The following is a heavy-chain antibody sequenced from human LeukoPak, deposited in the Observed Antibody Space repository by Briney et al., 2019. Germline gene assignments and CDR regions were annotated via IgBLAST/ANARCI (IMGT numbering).Heavy chain of an antibody. CDR2: IIPIFGTA. CDR1: GGTFSSYA. Sequence: SVKVSCKASGGTFSSYAISWVRQAPGQGLEWMGGIIPIFGTANYAQKFQGRVTITADESTSTAYMELSSLRSEDTAVYYCARAHTEYRSSSYYCDYWGQGTLVTVSS. J-gene: IGHJ4*02. CDR3: ARAHTEYRSSSYYCDY. V-gene: IGHV1-69*13. D-gene: IGHD6-6*01.